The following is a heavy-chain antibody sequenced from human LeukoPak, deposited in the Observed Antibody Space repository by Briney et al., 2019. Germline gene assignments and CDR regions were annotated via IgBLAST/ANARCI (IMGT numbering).Heavy chain of an antibody. V-gene: IGHV3-30-3*01. CDR3: ARDPSAEGY. CDR2: ISYDGSNK. D-gene: IGHD2-15*01. J-gene: IGHJ4*02. CDR1: GFTFSSYA. Sequence: GRSLRLSCAASGFTFSSYAMHWVRQAPGKGLEWVAVISYDGSNKYYADSVKGRFTISRDNSKNTLYLQMNSLRAEDTAVYYCARDPSAEGYWGQGTLVTVSS.